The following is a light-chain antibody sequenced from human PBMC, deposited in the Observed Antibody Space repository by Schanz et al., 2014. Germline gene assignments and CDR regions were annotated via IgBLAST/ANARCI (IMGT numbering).Light chain of an antibody. CDR3: QQYGGSPPVA. J-gene: IGKJ4*01. Sequence: EIVLTQSPATLSLSPGERATLSCRASQSVSSYLAWYQQKPGQAPRLLIYDASSRATGIPDRFSGSGSGTDFTLTISRLEPEDFAVYYCQQYGGSPPVAFGGGTKVEIK. CDR2: DAS. CDR1: QSVSSY. V-gene: IGKV3-20*01.